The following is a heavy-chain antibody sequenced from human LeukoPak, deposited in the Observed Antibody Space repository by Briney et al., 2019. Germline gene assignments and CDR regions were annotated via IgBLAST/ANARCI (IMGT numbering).Heavy chain of an antibody. CDR2: IYYSGST. CDR1: GGSISSGDYY. D-gene: IGHD2-2*02. CDR3: AREAGVVVVPAAILGWFDP. J-gene: IGHJ5*02. Sequence: SQTLSLTCTVSGGSISSGDYYWSWIRQPPGKGLEWIGYIYYSGSTYYNPSLKSRVTISVDTSKNQFSLKLSSVTAADTAVYYCAREAGVVVVPAAILGWFDPWGQGTLVTVSS. V-gene: IGHV4-30-4*01.